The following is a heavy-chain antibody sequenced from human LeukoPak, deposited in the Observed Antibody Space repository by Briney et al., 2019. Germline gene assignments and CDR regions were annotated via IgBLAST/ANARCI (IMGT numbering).Heavy chain of an antibody. CDR1: EFTFSNYA. CDR2: STGTGYST. Sequence: GGSLRLSCAASEFTFSNYAMSWVRQAPGKGLEWVSGSTGTGYSTYYADSVNGRFTITRDNSKNTLYQQMNSLRAEDTAVYYCVKGVRMGVTSAFDIWCQGTMVTVSS. D-gene: IGHD1-26*01. V-gene: IGHV3-23*01. CDR3: VKGVRMGVTSAFDI. J-gene: IGHJ3*02.